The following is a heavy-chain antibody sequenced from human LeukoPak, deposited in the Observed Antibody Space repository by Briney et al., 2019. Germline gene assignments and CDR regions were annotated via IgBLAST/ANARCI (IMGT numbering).Heavy chain of an antibody. V-gene: IGHV4-34*01. J-gene: IGHJ4*02. CDR3: ARDSLYSSGWFDY. Sequence: SETLSLTCAVYGGSFSGYYWSWIRQPPGKGLEWIGEINHSGSTNYNPSLKSRVTISVDTSKNQFSLKLRSVTAADAAVYYCARDSLYSSGWFDYWGQGTLVTVSS. CDR2: INHSGST. D-gene: IGHD6-19*01. CDR1: GGSFSGYY.